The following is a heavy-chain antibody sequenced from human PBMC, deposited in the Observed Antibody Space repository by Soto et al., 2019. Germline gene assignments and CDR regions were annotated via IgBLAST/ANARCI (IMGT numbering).Heavy chain of an antibody. CDR2: INPSGGST. D-gene: IGHD2-15*01. CDR1: GYTFTSYY. V-gene: IGHV1-46*01. J-gene: IGHJ2*01. Sequence: GASVKVSCKASGYTFTSYYMHWVRQAPGQGLEWMGIINPSGGSTSYAQKFQGRVTMTRDTSATTGYMELSSLRSEDTAVYYCARGYCSGGTCYSGWYLDLWGRGTLVTVSS. CDR3: ARGYCSGGTCYSGWYLDL.